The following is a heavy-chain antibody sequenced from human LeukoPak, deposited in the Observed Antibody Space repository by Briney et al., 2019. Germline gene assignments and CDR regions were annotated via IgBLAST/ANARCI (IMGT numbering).Heavy chain of an antibody. CDR1: GLTFSSYS. Sequence: GESLRLSCVVSGLTFSSYSMNWVRQAPGKGLEWVSYISSSGSTIYYADSVKGRFTISRDNAKNSLYLQMNSLRAEDTAVYYCAELGITMIGGVWGKGTTVTISS. J-gene: IGHJ6*04. CDR2: ISSSGSTI. V-gene: IGHV3-48*04. D-gene: IGHD3-10*02. CDR3: AELGITMIGGV.